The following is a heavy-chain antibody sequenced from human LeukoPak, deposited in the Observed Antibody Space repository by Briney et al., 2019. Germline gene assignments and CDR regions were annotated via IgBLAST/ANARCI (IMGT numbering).Heavy chain of an antibody. CDR3: ARSGIFGVGHYYYGMDV. D-gene: IGHD3-3*01. CDR1: GGTFSSYA. CDR2: IIPIFGIA. J-gene: IGHJ6*02. Sequence: GASVKVSCKASGGTFSSYAISWVRQAPGRGLEWMGRIIPIFGIANYAQKFQGRVTITADKSTSTAYMELSSLRSEDTAVYYCARSGIFGVGHYYYGMDVWGQGTTVTVSS. V-gene: IGHV1-69*04.